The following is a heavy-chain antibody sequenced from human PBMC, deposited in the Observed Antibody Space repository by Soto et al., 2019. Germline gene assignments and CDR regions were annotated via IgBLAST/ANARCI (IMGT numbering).Heavy chain of an antibody. CDR3: ARRAYGMDV. J-gene: IGHJ6*02. CDR1: GYSFTSYW. V-gene: IGHV5-10-1*01. CDR2: IXPXXXYX. Sequence: GDSLKISCTGSGYSFTSYWISWVRQMPGKGLXXMXXIXPXXXYXXXSPSFQGHVTISADKSISTDDLQGSSLKASDTAMYYCARRAYGMDVWGQGTTVTVSS.